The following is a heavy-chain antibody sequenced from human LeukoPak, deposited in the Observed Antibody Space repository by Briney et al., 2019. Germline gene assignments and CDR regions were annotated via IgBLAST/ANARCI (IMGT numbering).Heavy chain of an antibody. CDR2: ISGDGDSR. CDR3: AKFSDYGDYPGYFDY. Sequence: GGSLRLSCEVSGISFRNYAMSWVRQAPGKGLEWVSGISGDGDSRYYADSVKGRFTISRDNSKNTLYLQMNSLRAEDTAVYYCAKFSDYGDYPGYFDYWGQGTLVTVSS. D-gene: IGHD4-17*01. V-gene: IGHV3-23*01. J-gene: IGHJ4*02. CDR1: GISFRNYA.